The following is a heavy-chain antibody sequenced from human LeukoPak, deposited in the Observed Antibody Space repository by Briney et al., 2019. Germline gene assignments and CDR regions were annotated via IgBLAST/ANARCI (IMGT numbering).Heavy chain of an antibody. J-gene: IGHJ4*02. CDR1: GFTVSTYY. CDR2: IYSGGST. V-gene: IGHV3-53*01. CDR3: ARGLGYCTSTTCLLPFDY. D-gene: IGHD2-2*01. Sequence: PGGSLRLSCAASGFTVSTYYMTWVRQTRGKGVECVSVIYSGGSTYYADSVKGRFTVSRDKNTLYLQMNSLRAEDTAMYYCARGLGYCTSTTCLLPFDYWGQGTLVSVSS.